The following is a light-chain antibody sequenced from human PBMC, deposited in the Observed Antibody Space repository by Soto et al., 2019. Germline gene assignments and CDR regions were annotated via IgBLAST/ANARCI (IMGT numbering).Light chain of an antibody. CDR2: GAS. CDR3: HQYNNCPVYT. V-gene: IGKV3-15*01. J-gene: IGKJ2*01. Sequence: ETVMTQSPATLSVSPGERVTLSCRASQSVSNNLGWYQQKPGQAPTLLIYGASTRATGIPVRFSGSGSWSEFNLTISSLQSEDFAVDYCHQYNNCPVYTCGQGTKLEI. CDR1: QSVSNN.